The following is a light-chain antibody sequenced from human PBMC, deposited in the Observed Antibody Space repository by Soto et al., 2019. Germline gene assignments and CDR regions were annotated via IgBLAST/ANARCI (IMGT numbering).Light chain of an antibody. CDR3: QQYKTSPYN. J-gene: IGKJ2*01. V-gene: IGKV1-5*01. CDR2: DGS. Sequence: DLQMTQSPSTLSASVGDRVTITCRASQSFSSRLAWYQQKPGKAPKLLIYDGSSLKSGVPSRFSGSGSGTEFTLTISYLQPDDFATYYCQQYKTSPYNFGQGTKLEIK. CDR1: QSFSSR.